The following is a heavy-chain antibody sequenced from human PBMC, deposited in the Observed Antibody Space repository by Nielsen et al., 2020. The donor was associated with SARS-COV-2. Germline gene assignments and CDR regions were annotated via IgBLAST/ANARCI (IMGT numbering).Heavy chain of an antibody. D-gene: IGHD6-19*01. CDR2: ISWNSGSI. V-gene: IGHV3-9*01. J-gene: IGHJ4*02. CDR1: GFTFDDYA. CDR3: AKGYKALVPAVVDY. Sequence: GGSLRLSCAASGFTFDDYAMHWVRQAPGKGLEWVSGISWNSGSIGYADSVKGRFTISRDNAKNSLYLQMNSLRPEDTAFYYCAKGYKALVPAVVDYWGQGTLVSVSS.